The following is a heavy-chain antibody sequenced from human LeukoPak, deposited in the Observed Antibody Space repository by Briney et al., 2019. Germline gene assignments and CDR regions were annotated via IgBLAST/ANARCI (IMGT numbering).Heavy chain of an antibody. Sequence: GGSLRLSCAASGFTFNIYTMTWVRQAPGKGLEWVSSIGNSSRYIYYADSVKGRFTISRDNDKNSVYLQMNSLRAEDTAVYYCARDCSSSAFDIWGQGTMVTVSS. CDR2: IGNSSRYI. CDR1: GFTFNIYT. J-gene: IGHJ3*02. D-gene: IGHD2-15*01. V-gene: IGHV3-21*01. CDR3: ARDCSSSAFDI.